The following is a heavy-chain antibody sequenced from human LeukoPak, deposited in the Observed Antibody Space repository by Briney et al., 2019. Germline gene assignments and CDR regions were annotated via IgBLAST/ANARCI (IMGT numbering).Heavy chain of an antibody. D-gene: IGHD6-19*01. J-gene: IGHJ4*02. CDR1: GFTFSSYG. V-gene: IGHV3-33*01. CDR3: ARESSGWYFDY. CDR2: IWYGGSNK. Sequence: PGRSLRLSCAASGFTFSSYGMHWVRQAPGKGLEWVAVIWYGGSNKYYADSVKGRFTISRDNSKNTLYLQMNSLRAEDTAVYYCARESSGWYFDYWGQGTLVTVSS.